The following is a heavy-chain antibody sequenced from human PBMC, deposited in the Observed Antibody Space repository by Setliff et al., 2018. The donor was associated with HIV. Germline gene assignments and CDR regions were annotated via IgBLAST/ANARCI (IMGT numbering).Heavy chain of an antibody. J-gene: IGHJ1*01. CDR2: INPNSGGQ. V-gene: IGHV1-2*02. Sequence: GASVQVSCKASGYTFNGYHMHWVRQAPGQGLAWMGWINPNSGGQNYAQMFQGRVTMTRDTSISTAYMELSRLRSDDTAVYYCARDHGMWDYGGNSLLLDYFHNWGQGTLVTVSS. CDR3: ARDHGMWDYGGNSLLLDYFHN. CDR1: GYTFNGYH. D-gene: IGHD4-17*01.